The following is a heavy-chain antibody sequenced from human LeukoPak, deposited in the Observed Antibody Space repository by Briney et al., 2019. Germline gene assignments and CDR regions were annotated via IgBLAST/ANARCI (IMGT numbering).Heavy chain of an antibody. CDR1: GGSISSYY. CDR3: ARDRGRWLQAGGAFDI. Sequence: KASETLSLTCTVSGGSISSYYWSWIRQPAGKGLEWIGRIYTSGSTNYNPSLKSRVTMSVDTSKNQFSLKLSSVTAADTAVYYCARDRGRWLQAGGAFDIWGQGTMVTVSS. J-gene: IGHJ3*02. CDR2: IYTSGST. D-gene: IGHD5-24*01. V-gene: IGHV4-4*07.